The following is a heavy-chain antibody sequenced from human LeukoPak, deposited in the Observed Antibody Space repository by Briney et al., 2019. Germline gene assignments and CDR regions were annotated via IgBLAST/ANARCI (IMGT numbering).Heavy chain of an antibody. D-gene: IGHD1-26*01. CDR2: IYYSGST. V-gene: IGHV4-59*01. CDR1: GGSISSYY. CDR3: ARKASGSYDNWFDP. J-gene: IGHJ5*02. Sequence: SETLSLTCTVSGGSISSYYWSWIRQPPGKGLEWIGYIYYSGSTNYNPSLKSRVTISVDTSKNQFSLKLSSVTAADTAMYYCARKASGSYDNWFDPWGQGTLVTVSS.